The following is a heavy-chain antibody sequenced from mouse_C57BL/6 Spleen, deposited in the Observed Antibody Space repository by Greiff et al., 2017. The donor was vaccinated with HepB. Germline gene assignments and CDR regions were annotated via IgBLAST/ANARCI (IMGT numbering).Heavy chain of an antibody. CDR3: ARHEERPRDLLRPFAY. J-gene: IGHJ3*01. V-gene: IGHV1-62-2*01. Sequence: FQLQQSGAELVKPGASVKLSCKASGYTFTEYTIHWVKQRSGQGLEWIGWFYPGSGSIKYNEKFKDKATLTADKSSSTVYMELSRLTSEDSAVYFCARHEERPRDLLRPFAYWGQGTLVTVSA. CDR2: FYPGSGSI. CDR1: GYTFTEYT. D-gene: IGHD1-2*01.